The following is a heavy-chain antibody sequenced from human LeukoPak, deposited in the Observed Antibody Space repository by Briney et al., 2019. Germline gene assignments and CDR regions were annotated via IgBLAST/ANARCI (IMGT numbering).Heavy chain of an antibody. CDR1: EFTFSSYA. Sequence: GGSLRLSCAASEFTFSSYAMHWVRQAPGKGLEWVAVMSYDGSNKYYADSVKGRFTISRDNSKNTLYLQMNSLRAEDTAVYYCARDYCGGDCRPYYYYGMDVWGQGTTVTVSS. V-gene: IGHV3-30-3*01. CDR2: MSYDGSNK. J-gene: IGHJ6*02. CDR3: ARDYCGGDCRPYYYYGMDV. D-gene: IGHD2-21*02.